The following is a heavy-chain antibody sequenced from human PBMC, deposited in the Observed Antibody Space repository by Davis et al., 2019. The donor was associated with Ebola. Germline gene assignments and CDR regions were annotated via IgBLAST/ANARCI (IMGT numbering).Heavy chain of an antibody. CDR2: IYPDDSDT. CDR3: ARPSITGTADAFDI. J-gene: IGHJ3*02. V-gene: IGHV5-51*01. D-gene: IGHD1-20*01. Sequence: GESLKISCKGSGYSFISYWLGWVRQMPGKGLEWMGIIYPDDSDTMYSPSFEGQISISADRYINTAYLQWSSLKASDTAMYYCARPSITGTADAFDIWGQGTMVTVSS. CDR1: GYSFISYW.